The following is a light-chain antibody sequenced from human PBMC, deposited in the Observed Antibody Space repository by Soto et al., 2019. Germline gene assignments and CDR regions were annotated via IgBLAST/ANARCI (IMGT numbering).Light chain of an antibody. J-gene: IGLJ1*01. V-gene: IGLV2-14*01. CDR1: SSDVAAYNS. CDR3: SSYTTSGNYV. Sequence: QSALTQPASVSGSPGQSITISCTGTSSDVAAYNSVSWYQQYPGKAPKLMIYDVIYRPSGVSNRFSVSKSANTASLTIPGLQAEDEADYYCSSYTTSGNYVFGTGTKVTVL. CDR2: DVI.